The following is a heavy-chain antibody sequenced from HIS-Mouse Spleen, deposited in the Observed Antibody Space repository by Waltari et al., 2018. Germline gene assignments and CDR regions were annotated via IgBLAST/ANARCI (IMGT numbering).Heavy chain of an antibody. Sequence: QVQLVESGGGVVQPGRSLRLSCAASGFTFISYCLHWVRQAPGKGLEWVAVISYDGSNKYYADSVKGRFTISRDNSKNTLYLQMNSLRAEDTAVYYCAKASSGWLDYWGQGTLVTVSS. CDR1: GFTFISYC. J-gene: IGHJ4*02. D-gene: IGHD6-19*01. CDR3: AKASSGWLDY. CDR2: ISYDGSNK. V-gene: IGHV3-30*18.